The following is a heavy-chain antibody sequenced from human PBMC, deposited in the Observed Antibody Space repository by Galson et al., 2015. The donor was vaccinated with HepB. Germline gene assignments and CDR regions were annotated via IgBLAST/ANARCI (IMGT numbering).Heavy chain of an antibody. J-gene: IGHJ4*02. CDR2: IKEDGSEQ. D-gene: IGHD1-1*01. V-gene: IGHV3-7*03. Sequence: LEWVANIKEDGSEQHYAGSVKGRFTISRDNAKDSLYLQMNSLRAEDTAVYYCARDNWAARDYWGQGALVTVSS. CDR3: ARDNWAARDY.